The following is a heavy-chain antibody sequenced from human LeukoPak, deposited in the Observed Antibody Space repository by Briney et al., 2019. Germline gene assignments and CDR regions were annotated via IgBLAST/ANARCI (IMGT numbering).Heavy chain of an antibody. Sequence: GGTLTLSCAASGFTFSDYYMSWIRQAPGKGLEWVSYISSSGSTIYYADSVKGRFTISRDNAKNSLYLQMNSLRAEDTAVYYCARDLQLLWYGMGVWGQGTTVTVSS. CDR3: ARDLQLLWYGMGV. V-gene: IGHV3-11*01. CDR1: GFTFSDYY. J-gene: IGHJ6*02. CDR2: ISSSGSTI. D-gene: IGHD2-2*01.